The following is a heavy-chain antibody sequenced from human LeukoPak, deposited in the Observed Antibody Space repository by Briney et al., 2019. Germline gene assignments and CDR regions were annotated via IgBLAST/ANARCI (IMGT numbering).Heavy chain of an antibody. CDR3: AREGYSSPDS. CDR1: GGSISSGYYY. V-gene: IGHV4-61*02. CDR2: IFTSGST. Sequence: SETLSLTCTVSGGSISSGYYYWSWIRQPAGKGLEWIGRIFTSGSTNYNPSLKSRVIISLDTSKNQFSLKLTSVTASDTAVYYCAREGYSSPDSWGQGTLVTVSS. J-gene: IGHJ4*02. D-gene: IGHD5-18*01.